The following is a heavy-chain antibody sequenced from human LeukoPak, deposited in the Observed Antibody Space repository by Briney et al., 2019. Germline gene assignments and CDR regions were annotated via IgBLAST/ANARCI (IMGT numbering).Heavy chain of an antibody. CDR1: GGSFSGYY. V-gene: IGHV4-34*01. CDR3: RLYGSGSYIDS. Sequence: SETLSLTCAVYGGSFSGYYWSWIRQPPGKGREWIGEINHSGSTNYNPSLKSRVTISVDTSKNQFSLKLSSVTAADTAVYYCRLYGSGSYIDSWGQGTLVTVSS. CDR2: INHSGST. J-gene: IGHJ4*02. D-gene: IGHD3-10*01.